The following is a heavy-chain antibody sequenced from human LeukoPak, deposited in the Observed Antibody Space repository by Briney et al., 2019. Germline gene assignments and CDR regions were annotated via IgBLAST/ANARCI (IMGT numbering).Heavy chain of an antibody. CDR2: IGSAGDT. J-gene: IGHJ2*01. V-gene: IGHV3-13*01. CDR1: GFTFSSYD. D-gene: IGHD5-24*01. Sequence: GGSLRLSCAASGFTFSSYDMHWVRQPTGKGLEWVSTIGSAGDTYYPGSVKGRVTISRENAKNSLNLQMNSLRAGETAVYYCARSRDGYNLWYFDLWGRGTLVTVSS. CDR3: ARSRDGYNLWYFDL.